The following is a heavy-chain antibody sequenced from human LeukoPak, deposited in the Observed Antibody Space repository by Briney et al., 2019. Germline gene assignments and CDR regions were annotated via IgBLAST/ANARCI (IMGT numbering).Heavy chain of an antibody. V-gene: IGHV3-30-3*01. CDR2: ISYDGSNK. Sequence: GGSLRLSCAASGFTFSSYAMHWVRQAPGKGLEWVAVISYDGSNKYYADSVKGRFTISRDNSKNTLYLQMNSLRAEDTAVYYCAREPRATVIYYGTDVWGQGTTVTVSS. D-gene: IGHD4-17*01. CDR3: AREPRATVIYYGTDV. J-gene: IGHJ6*02. CDR1: GFTFSSYA.